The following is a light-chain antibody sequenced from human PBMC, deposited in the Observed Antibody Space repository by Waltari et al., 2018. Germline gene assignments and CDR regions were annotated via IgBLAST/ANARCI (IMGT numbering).Light chain of an antibody. CDR3: GTWDTSLSKV. CDR1: SSNIGNHY. Sequence: QSVLTQPPSVSAAPGQKVTISCSGTSSNIGNHYVSWYQRFPGTAPKLLIYDNNKRPSGIPDRFSGSKSGTSATLVITGLQTGDEADYYCGTWDTSLSKVFGGGTKLTVL. V-gene: IGLV1-51*01. CDR2: DNN. J-gene: IGLJ2*01.